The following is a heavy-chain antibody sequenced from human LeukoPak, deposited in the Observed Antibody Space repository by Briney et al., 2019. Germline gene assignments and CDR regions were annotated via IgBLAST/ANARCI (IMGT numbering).Heavy chain of an antibody. J-gene: IGHJ6*02. V-gene: IGHV4-4*07. D-gene: IGHD6-13*01. Sequence: SETLSLTCTVSGGSISSYYWSWMRQPAGKGLEWIGRIYTSGSTNYNPSLKSRVTMSVDTSKNQFSLKLSSVTAADTAVYYCARENGSSWYFPYYYYGMDVWGQGTTVTVSS. CDR1: GGSISSYY. CDR2: IYTSGST. CDR3: ARENGSSWYFPYYYYGMDV.